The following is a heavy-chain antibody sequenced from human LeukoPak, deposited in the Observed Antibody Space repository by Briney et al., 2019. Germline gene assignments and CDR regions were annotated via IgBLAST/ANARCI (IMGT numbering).Heavy chain of an antibody. Sequence: GGSLRLSCAASGFTLSNYAMTWVRQAPGKGLEWVSSITGSGALTYYADSVKGRFTISRDNSKNTLYLQMNSLRAEDTAVYYCAKDRGVWFGESGPNYFDYWGQGTLVTVSS. D-gene: IGHD3-10*01. V-gene: IGHV3-23*01. J-gene: IGHJ4*02. CDR1: GFTLSNYA. CDR2: ITGSGALT. CDR3: AKDRGVWFGESGPNYFDY.